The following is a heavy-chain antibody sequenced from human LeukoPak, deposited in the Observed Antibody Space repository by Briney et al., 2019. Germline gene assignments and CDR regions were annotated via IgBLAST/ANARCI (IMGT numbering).Heavy chain of an antibody. CDR2: IGISRGNT. CDR1: GFNFIDYS. V-gene: IGHV3-48*01. J-gene: IGHJ4*01. Sequence: PGGSLRLSCAASGFNFIDYSMNWVRQAPGKGLEWISYIGISRGNTKYAGSVRGRFTISRDKARNSLYLQMNSLRVEDTAMYYCARDHRYAFDNWGHGTLVTVSS. CDR3: ARDHRYAFDN. D-gene: IGHD5-12*01.